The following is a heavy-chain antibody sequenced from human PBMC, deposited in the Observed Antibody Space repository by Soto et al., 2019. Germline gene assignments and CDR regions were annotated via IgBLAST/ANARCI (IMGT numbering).Heavy chain of an antibody. V-gene: IGHV3-30-3*01. D-gene: IGHD2-15*01. CDR3: ARDGYCSGGSCLDGMDV. CDR2: ISSDGSAK. CDR1: GFTLSRYT. J-gene: IGHJ6*02. Sequence: GGSLRLSCGVSGFTLSRYTMHWVRQAPGKGLEWVALISSDGSAKNYADSVKGRFTISRDDSLYLQMTSLRGEDTAVYYCARDGYCSGGSCLDGMDVWSQGTTVTVSS.